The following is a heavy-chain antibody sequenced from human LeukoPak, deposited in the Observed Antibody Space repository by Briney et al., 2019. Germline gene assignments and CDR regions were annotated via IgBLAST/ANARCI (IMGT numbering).Heavy chain of an antibody. D-gene: IGHD3-22*01. J-gene: IGHJ3*02. CDR3: AKTGGSSGYYYGDAFDI. Sequence: PGGSLRLSCAASGFTFSGYGMSWVRQAPGKGLEWVSAISGSGGSTYYADSVKGRFTISRDNSKNTLYLQMNSLRAEDTAVYYCAKTGGSSGYYYGDAFDIWGQGTMVTVSS. CDR2: ISGSGGST. CDR1: GFTFSGYG. V-gene: IGHV3-23*01.